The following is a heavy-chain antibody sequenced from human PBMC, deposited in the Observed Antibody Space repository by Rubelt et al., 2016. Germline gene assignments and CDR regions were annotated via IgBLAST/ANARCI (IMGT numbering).Heavy chain of an antibody. CDR1: GFTVSSNY. CDR2: IYSGGAT. CDR3: ARVAYSSNWYPDF. D-gene: IGHD2-2*01. J-gene: IGHJ4*02. Sequence: GGGLVQPGGSLRLSCAASGFTVSSNYMSWVRQAPGKGLEWVSLIYSGGATYYADSVKGRFTISRDNAKNTLYLQINSLRDEDTAVYYCARVAYSSNWYPDFWGQGTLVTVSS. V-gene: IGHV3-66*01.